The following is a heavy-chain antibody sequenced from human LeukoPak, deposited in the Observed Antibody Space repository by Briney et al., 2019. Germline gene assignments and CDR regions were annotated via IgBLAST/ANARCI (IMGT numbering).Heavy chain of an antibody. Sequence: ASVKVSCKASGYTFTDYFMHWVRQAPGQGLEWMGWINPNSGGTNYAQKFQGRVTMTRDTSISTAYLELSRLTSDDTAVYYCARDRTSGSYFGDFDYWGQGTLVTVSS. D-gene: IGHD3-10*01. V-gene: IGHV1-2*02. CDR1: GYTFTDYF. J-gene: IGHJ4*02. CDR2: INPNSGGT. CDR3: ARDRTSGSYFGDFDY.